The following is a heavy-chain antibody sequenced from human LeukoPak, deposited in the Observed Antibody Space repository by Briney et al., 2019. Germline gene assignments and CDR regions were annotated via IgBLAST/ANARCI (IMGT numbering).Heavy chain of an antibody. CDR1: GFTFSSYS. V-gene: IGHV4-59*01. CDR3: ARDHELGWFDP. J-gene: IGHJ5*02. D-gene: IGHD1-26*01. CDR2: IYYSGST. Sequence: GSLRLSCAASGFTFSSYSMNWVRQAPGKGLEWIGYIYYSGSTNYNPSLKSRVTISVDTSKNQFSLKLSSVTAADTAVYYCARDHELGWFDPWGQGTLVTVSS.